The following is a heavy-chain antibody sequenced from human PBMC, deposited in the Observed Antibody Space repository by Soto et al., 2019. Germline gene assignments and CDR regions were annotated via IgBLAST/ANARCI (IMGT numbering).Heavy chain of an antibody. J-gene: IGHJ6*02. CDR2: ISGSGGST. Sequence: EVQLLESGGGLVQPGGSLRLSCAASGFTFSSYAMSWVRQAPGKGLEWVSAISGSGGSTYYADSVKGRFTISKDNSKKTLDLQMNSLRAEDTAVYYCAKGPSGVYYYYYGMDVWGQGTTVTVSS. V-gene: IGHV3-23*01. CDR3: AKGPSGVYYYYYGMDV. D-gene: IGHD3-10*01. CDR1: GFTFSSYA.